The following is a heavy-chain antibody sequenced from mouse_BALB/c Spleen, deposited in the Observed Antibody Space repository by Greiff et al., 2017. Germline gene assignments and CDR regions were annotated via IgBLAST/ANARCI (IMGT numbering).Heavy chain of an antibody. CDR3: ARGNYEDFDV. Sequence: EVMLVESGPELVKPGASVKISCKASGYSFTGYFMNWVMQSHGKSLEWIGRINPYNGDTFYNQKFKGKATLTVDKSSSTAHMELRSLASEDSAVYYCARGNYEDFDVWGAGTTVTVSS. J-gene: IGHJ1*01. V-gene: IGHV1-20*02. CDR1: GYSFTGYF. CDR2: INPYNGDT. D-gene: IGHD2-1*01.